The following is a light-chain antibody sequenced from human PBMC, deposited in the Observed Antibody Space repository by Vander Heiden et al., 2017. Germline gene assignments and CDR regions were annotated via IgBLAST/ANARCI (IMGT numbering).Light chain of an antibody. CDR1: SSDIHDYSY. CDR3: SSYTTSSTYV. J-gene: IGLJ1*01. Sequence: QSALTQPAPVAASPCQSITISCTGTSSDIHDYSYVSWYQQHPGKAPKVLIYDVSYRPSGVSNRFSGSKSGSAASLTISGLQAEDEADYYCSSYTTSSTYVFGTGTKVTVL. CDR2: DVS. V-gene: IGLV2-14*03.